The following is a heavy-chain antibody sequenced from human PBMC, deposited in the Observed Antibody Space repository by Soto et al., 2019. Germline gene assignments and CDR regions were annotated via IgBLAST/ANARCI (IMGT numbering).Heavy chain of an antibody. Sequence: GGSLRLSCTASGFTFSSQWLHWVRQAPGKGLMWISRILNDGTTTNYADSVKGRFTISRDNAKNSLSLQMNSLRAEDTAVYYCARDQGVYAFAMDVWGKGTTVTVSS. CDR2: ILNDGTTT. D-gene: IGHD3-3*01. J-gene: IGHJ6*03. CDR1: GFTFSSQW. CDR3: ARDQGVYAFAMDV. V-gene: IGHV3-74*01.